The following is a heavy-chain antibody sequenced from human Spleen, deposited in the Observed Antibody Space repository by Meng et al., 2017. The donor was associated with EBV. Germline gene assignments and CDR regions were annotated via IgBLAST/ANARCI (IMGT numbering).Heavy chain of an antibody. CDR2: IYPSGST. CDR1: GGSISSSNW. V-gene: IGHV4-4*02. Sequence: QVQLQEAGPGLGKPSGTLSLTCAVSGGSISSSNWWSWVCQPPGKGLEWIGEIYPSGSTNYNPSLKSRVTISVDTSKNQFSLKLSSVTAADTAVYYCAGDIVVVPAATLGWFDPWGQGTLVTVSS. D-gene: IGHD2-2*01. CDR3: AGDIVVVPAATLGWFDP. J-gene: IGHJ5*02.